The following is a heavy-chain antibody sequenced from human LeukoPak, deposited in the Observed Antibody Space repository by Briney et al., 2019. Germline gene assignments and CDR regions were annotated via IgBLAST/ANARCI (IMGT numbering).Heavy chain of an antibody. CDR2: ISSSSSYI. Sequence: GGSLRLSCAASGFTFSSYSMNWVRQAPGKGLEWVSSISSSSSYIYYADSVKGRFTVSRDNAKNTLYLQMNSLRAEDTAVYYCARLSCSSTSCSTYDYWGQGTLVTVSS. CDR3: ARLSCSSTSCSTYDY. V-gene: IGHV3-21*01. J-gene: IGHJ4*02. CDR1: GFTFSSYS. D-gene: IGHD2-2*01.